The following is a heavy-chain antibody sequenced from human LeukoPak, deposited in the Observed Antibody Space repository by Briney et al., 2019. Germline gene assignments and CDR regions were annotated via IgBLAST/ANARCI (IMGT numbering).Heavy chain of an antibody. D-gene: IGHD3-10*01. CDR2: INTNTGNP. CDR1: GYTFTSYA. V-gene: IGHV7-4-1*02. CDR3: ARDRTVLWFGEFDAFDI. J-gene: IGHJ3*02. Sequence: ASVKVSCKASGYTFTSYAMNWVRQAPGQGLEWMGWINTNTGNPTYAQGFTGRFVFSLDTSVSTAYLQISSLKAEDTAVYYCARDRTVLWFGEFDAFDIWGQGTMVTVSS.